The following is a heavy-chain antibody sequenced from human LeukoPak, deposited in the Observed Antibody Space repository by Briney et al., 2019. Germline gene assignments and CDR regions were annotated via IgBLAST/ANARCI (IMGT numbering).Heavy chain of an antibody. Sequence: SETLTLTCTVSGGSISSGGYYWSWIRQHPGKGLEWIGYIYYSGSTYYNPPLKSRVTISVDTSKNQFSLKLSSVTAADTAVYYCARQNTVTSWSFDYWGQGTLVTVSS. V-gene: IGHV4-31*03. D-gene: IGHD4-17*01. CDR2: IYYSGST. J-gene: IGHJ4*02. CDR3: ARQNTVTSWSFDY. CDR1: GGSISSGGYY.